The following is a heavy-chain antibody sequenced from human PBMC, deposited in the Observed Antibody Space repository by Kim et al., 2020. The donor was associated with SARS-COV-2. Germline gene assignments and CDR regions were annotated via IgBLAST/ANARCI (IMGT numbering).Heavy chain of an antibody. CDR2: IFDNGRT. V-gene: IGHV4-59*01. CDR3: SRGQEMLAF. CDR1: GVSINNFY. J-gene: IGHJ4*02. Sequence: SETLSLSCSVSGVSINNFYWSWIRQPPGKGLEWIGYIFDNGRTNYNPSLKTRVTISTDTSKTQFSLKVTSVSAADTAFYYCSRGQEMLAFWGQGTVVAVS.